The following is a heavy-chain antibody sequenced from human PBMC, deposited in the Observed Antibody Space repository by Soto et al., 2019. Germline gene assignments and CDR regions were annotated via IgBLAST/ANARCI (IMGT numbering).Heavy chain of an antibody. V-gene: IGHV3-48*01. CDR3: ATLSPRKRLGVFDY. J-gene: IGHJ4*02. CDR1: GFTFSSYS. Sequence: EVQLVETGGGLVQPGGSLRLSCAASGFTFSSYSINWVHQAPGKGLEWVSYISSDSSTIYYADSVKGRFTISRDNAKNSLFLQMNSLRAEDTAVYYCATLSPRKRLGVFDYWGQGILVTVSS. D-gene: IGHD5-12*01. CDR2: ISSDSSTI.